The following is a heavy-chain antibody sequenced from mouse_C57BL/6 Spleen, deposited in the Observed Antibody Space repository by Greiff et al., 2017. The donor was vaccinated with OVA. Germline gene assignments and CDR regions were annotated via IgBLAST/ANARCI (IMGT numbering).Heavy chain of an antibody. V-gene: IGHV2-4*01. CDR2: IWSGGST. D-gene: IGHD1-1*02. Sequence: QVQLKESGPGLVQPSQSLSITCTVSGFSLTSYGVHWVRQPPGKGLEWLGVIWSGGSTDYNAAFISRLSISKDNSKSQVFFKMNSLQADDTAIYYCAKNDYVNEVYYAMDYWGQGTSVTVSS. J-gene: IGHJ4*01. CDR1: GFSLTSYG. CDR3: AKNDYVNEVYYAMDY.